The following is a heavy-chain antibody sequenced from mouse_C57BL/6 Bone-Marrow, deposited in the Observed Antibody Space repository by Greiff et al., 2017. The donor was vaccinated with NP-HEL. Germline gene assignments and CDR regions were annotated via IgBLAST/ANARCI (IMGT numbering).Heavy chain of an antibody. CDR3: ARYYDGYYDYFDY. Sequence: EVHLVESEGGLVQPGSSMKLSCTASGFTFSDYYMAWVRQVPEKGLEWVANINYDGSSTYYLDSLKSRFIISRDNAKNILYLQMSSLKSEDTATYYCARYYDGYYDYFDYWGQGTTLTVSS. J-gene: IGHJ2*01. V-gene: IGHV5-16*01. D-gene: IGHD2-3*01. CDR2: INYDGSST. CDR1: GFTFSDYY.